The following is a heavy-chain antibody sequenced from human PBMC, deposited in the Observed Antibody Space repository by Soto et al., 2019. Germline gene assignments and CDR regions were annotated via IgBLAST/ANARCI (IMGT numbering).Heavy chain of an antibody. CDR3: ARDLGDDSSGYYSMGGMDV. J-gene: IGHJ6*02. CDR2: IIPIFGTA. V-gene: IGHV1-69*01. CDR1: GGTFSSYA. D-gene: IGHD3-22*01. Sequence: QVQLVQSGAEVKKPGSSVKVSCKASGGTFSSYAISWVRQAPGQGLEWMGGIIPIFGTANYAQKFQGRVTITADESTSTAYMELSSLGSEDTAVYYCARDLGDDSSGYYSMGGMDVWGQGTTVTVSS.